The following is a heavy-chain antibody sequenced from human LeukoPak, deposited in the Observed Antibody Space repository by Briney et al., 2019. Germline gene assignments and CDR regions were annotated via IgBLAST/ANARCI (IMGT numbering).Heavy chain of an antibody. J-gene: IGHJ6*03. V-gene: IGHV3-15*01. Sequence: GGSLRLSCAASGFTFSSYSMSWVRQAPGKGLEWVGRIKGKTDGGTTDYAAPVKGRFTISRHDSKNTVYLQMNSLKTEDTAVYYCAREGMIFGVFHYMDVWGKGTTVSVSS. CDR1: GFTFSSYS. D-gene: IGHD3-3*01. CDR2: IKGKTDGGTT. CDR3: AREGMIFGVFHYMDV.